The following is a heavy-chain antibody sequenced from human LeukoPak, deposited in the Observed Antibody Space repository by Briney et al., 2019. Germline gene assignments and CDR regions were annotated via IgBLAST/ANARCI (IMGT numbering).Heavy chain of an antibody. CDR2: INHSGST. CDR1: GGSFSGYY. J-gene: IGHJ4*02. Sequence: SETLSLTCAVYGGSFSGYYWSWIRQPPGKGLEWIGEINHSGSTSYNPSLKSRVTISVDTSKNQFSLKLSSVTAADTAVYYCATDYYDSSGYYYWGQGTLVTVSS. V-gene: IGHV4-34*01. CDR3: ATDYYDSSGYYY. D-gene: IGHD3-22*01.